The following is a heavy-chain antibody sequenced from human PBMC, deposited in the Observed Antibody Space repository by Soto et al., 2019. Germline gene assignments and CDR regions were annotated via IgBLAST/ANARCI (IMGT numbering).Heavy chain of an antibody. CDR2: IYYSGST. V-gene: IGHV4-39*01. D-gene: IGHD4-17*01. CDR3: ARNTVTTFPNWFDP. J-gene: IGHJ5*02. Sequence: PSETLSLTCTVSGGSTSSSSYYWGWIRQPPGKGLEWVGSIYYSGSTYYNPSLKSRVTISVDTSKNQFSLKLSSVTAADTAVYYCARNTVTTFPNWFDPWGQGTLVTVSS. CDR1: GGSTSSSSYY.